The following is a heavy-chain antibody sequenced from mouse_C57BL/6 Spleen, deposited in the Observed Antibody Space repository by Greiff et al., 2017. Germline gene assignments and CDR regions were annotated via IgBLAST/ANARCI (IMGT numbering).Heavy chain of an antibody. CDR3: ASPWTAQATDFGY. Sequence: VQLVESGPELVKPGASVKISCKASGYTFTDYYINWVKQRPGQGLEWIGWIYPGNGNTKDNAKFKGKATLTVDTSSSTAYMQLSSLTSEVSAVYFCASPWTAQATDFGYWGQRALVTVS. CDR1: GYTFTDYY. V-gene: IGHV1-84*01. CDR2: IYPGNGNT. D-gene: IGHD3-2*02. J-gene: IGHJ3*01.